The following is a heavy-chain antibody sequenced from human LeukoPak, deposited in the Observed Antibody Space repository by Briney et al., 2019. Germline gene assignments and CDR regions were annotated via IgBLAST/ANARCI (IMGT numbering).Heavy chain of an antibody. CDR1: GYTFTSYY. V-gene: IGHV1-46*01. CDR2: INPSGGST. J-gene: IGHJ4*02. D-gene: IGHD3-22*01. Sequence: VSVKVSCKASGYTFTSYYMHWVRQAPGQGLEWMGIINPSGGSTSYAQKFQGRVTMTRDTSTSTVYMELSSLRSEDTAVYYCARDDSSGYPIDYWGQGTLVTVSS. CDR3: ARDDSSGYPIDY.